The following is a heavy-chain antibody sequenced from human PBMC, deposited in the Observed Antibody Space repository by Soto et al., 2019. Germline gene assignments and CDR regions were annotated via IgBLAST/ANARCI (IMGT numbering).Heavy chain of an antibody. V-gene: IGHV4-30-4*01. J-gene: IGHJ4*02. Sequence: QVQLQESGPGLVKPSQTLSLTCSVSGDSISSNVYLWTWIRQPPGKGLEWIGHSSNTEATYSNPSLKSRVTMSVDASKNQFSLKITSLTAADTAVYYCATMLRPPVEQMFAVVLVDWGQGILVTVSS. CDR3: ATMLRPPVEQMFAVVLVD. CDR1: GDSISSNVYL. CDR2: SSNTEAT. D-gene: IGHD3-3*01.